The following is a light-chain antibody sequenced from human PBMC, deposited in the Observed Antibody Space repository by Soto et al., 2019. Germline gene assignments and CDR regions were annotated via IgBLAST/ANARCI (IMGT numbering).Light chain of an antibody. V-gene: IGLV2-8*01. Sequence: QSALTQPPSASGSPGQSVAISCTGTSSDVGGYNYVSWYHQHPGKAPKLRIYEVNKRPSGVPDRFSGSKSVNTASLTVSGLHAEDEADNYCSSYAGSSNVFGTGTKLTVL. J-gene: IGLJ1*01. CDR2: EVN. CDR3: SSYAGSSNV. CDR1: SSDVGGYNY.